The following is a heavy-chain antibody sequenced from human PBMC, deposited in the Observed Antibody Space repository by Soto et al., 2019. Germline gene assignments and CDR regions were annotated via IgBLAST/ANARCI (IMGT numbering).Heavy chain of an antibody. Sequence: SETLSLTCVVSGGSFSGYFWTWIRQSPGRGLEWIGEISHSGSRNYNPAFQSRVIISVDSSKNQVSLKLSSVTAADTAVYFCARRPRGCSSTSCYTPMDVWGQGTTVTVSS. D-gene: IGHD2-2*02. CDR2: ISHSGSR. CDR3: ARRPRGCSSTSCYTPMDV. CDR1: GGSFSGYF. V-gene: IGHV4-34*01. J-gene: IGHJ6*02.